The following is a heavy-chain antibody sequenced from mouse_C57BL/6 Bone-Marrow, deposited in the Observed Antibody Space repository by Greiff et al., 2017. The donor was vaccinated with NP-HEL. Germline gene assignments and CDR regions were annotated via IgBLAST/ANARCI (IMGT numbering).Heavy chain of an antibody. V-gene: IGHV2-9-1*01. Sequence: VQGVESGPGLVAPSQSLSITCTVSGFSLTSYAISWVRQPPGKGLEWLGVIWTGGGTNYNSALKSRLSISKDNSKSQVFLKMNSLQTDDTARYYWARHYYGSSQYYYAMDYWGQGTSVTVSS. CDR2: IWTGGGT. CDR1: GFSLTSYA. J-gene: IGHJ4*01. CDR3: ARHYYGSSQYYYAMDY. D-gene: IGHD1-1*01.